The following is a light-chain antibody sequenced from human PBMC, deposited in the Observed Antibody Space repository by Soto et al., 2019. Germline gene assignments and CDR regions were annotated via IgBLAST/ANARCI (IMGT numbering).Light chain of an antibody. J-gene: IGLJ1*01. V-gene: IGLV2-14*03. CDR1: SGDVGAYNY. CDR3: CSYTGSPSDV. CDR2: DVN. Sequence: QSALTQPASVSGSPGQSITISCTGTSGDVGAYNYVSWYQQHPGKAPKLMIYDVNTRPSGISNRFSGSKSGNTASLTISGLQAEDEADYYYCSYTGSPSDVFGTGTKLTVL.